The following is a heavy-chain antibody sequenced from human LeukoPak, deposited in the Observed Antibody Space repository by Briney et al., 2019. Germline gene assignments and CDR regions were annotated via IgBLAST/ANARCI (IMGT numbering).Heavy chain of an antibody. CDR1: GGSISSYY. CDR3: ASSWNWDWYFDL. Sequence: SETLSLTCTVSGGSISSYYWSWIRQPPGKGLEWIGYIYYSGSTNYSPSLKSRVTISVDTSKNQFSLKLSSVTAADTAVYYCASSWNWDWYFDLWGRGTLVTVSS. D-gene: IGHD1-7*01. CDR2: IYYSGST. J-gene: IGHJ2*01. V-gene: IGHV4-59*01.